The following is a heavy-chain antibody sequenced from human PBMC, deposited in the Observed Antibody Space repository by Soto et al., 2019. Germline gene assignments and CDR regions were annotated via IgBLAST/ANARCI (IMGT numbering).Heavy chain of an antibody. V-gene: IGHV1-8*01. CDR3: VRRVASGHRSWFDP. CDR1: EDTFTHYD. Sequence: QVELVQSGAEVKKPGASVKVSCQASEDTFTHYDINWVRQATGQGLEWMGWMNPNTGNIDYAHKFQGRVTMIRDTSTRTVSMELSSLRSDDTAVYYCVRRVASGHRSWFDPWGQGTLVTVSS. CDR2: MNPNTGNI. J-gene: IGHJ5*02. D-gene: IGHD2-21*01.